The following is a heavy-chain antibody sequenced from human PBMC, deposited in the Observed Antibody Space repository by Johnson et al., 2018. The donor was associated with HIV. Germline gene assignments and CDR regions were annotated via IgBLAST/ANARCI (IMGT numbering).Heavy chain of an antibody. CDR3: NDGAKI. CDR1: GFTLSDHY. D-gene: IGHD4-17*01. Sequence: VQLVESGGGLVQPGGSLRLSCAASGFTLSDHYMDWVRQAAGKGLEWVGCIKSKTDGGTTEYAAPVEGRFTISRNDSKNTLYLQMDSLKTEDTAVYYCNDGAKIWRQGTVITVCS. V-gene: IGHV3-15*01. J-gene: IGHJ3*02. CDR2: IKSKTDGGTT.